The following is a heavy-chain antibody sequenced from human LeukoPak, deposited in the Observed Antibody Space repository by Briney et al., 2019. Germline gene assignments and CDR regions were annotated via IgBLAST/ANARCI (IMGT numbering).Heavy chain of an antibody. Sequence: ASVKVSCKASGGTFSSYAISWVRQAPGQGLEWMGGIIPIFGTANYAQKFQGRVTITADESTSTAYMELSSLRSEDTAVYYCASHCVGYDILTGGERHWYLALSGRGTLVTVSS. CDR1: GGTFSSYA. D-gene: IGHD3-9*01. CDR2: IIPIFGTA. J-gene: IGHJ2*01. CDR3: ASHCVGYDILTGGERHWYLAL. V-gene: IGHV1-69*01.